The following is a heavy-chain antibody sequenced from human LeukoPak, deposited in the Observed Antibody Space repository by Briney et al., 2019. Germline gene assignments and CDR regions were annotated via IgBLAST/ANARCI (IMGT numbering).Heavy chain of an antibody. CDR2: ILYDGSTK. CDR3: ARDPSYGGGNYFDY. J-gene: IGHJ4*02. Sequence: GGSLRLSCAASGFTFSSYGRHWVRQAPGKGLEWGAVILYDGSTKYYADSVKGRFTISRDNSKNTLYLQMNSLRAEDTAVYYCARDPSYGGGNYFDYWGQGTLVTVS. CDR1: GFTFSSYG. V-gene: IGHV3-33*01. D-gene: IGHD2-21*01.